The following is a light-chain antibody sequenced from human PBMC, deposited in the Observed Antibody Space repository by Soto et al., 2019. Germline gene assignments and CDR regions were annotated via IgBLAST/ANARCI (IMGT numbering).Light chain of an antibody. CDR2: AAS. V-gene: IGKV1-9*01. Sequence: DIQLTQSPSFLSSSVGDRVTITCRASQGISSYLAWYQQKPGKAPKLLIYAASTLQNGVPSRFLGSGFGAALPLILGSLQPEDFATYHCQQLNTYPQPFGQGTKLEI. J-gene: IGKJ2*01. CDR3: QQLNTYPQP. CDR1: QGISSY.